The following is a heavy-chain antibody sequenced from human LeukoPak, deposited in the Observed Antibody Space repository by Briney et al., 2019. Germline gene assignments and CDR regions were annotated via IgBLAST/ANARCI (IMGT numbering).Heavy chain of an antibody. CDR1: GGTFSSYA. CDR3: ARVFGYSSGWYGY. Sequence: GASVKVSCKASGGTFSSYAISWVRQAPGQGLEWMGRIIPILGIANYAQKFQGRVTITADKSTSTAYMELSSLRSEDTAVYYCARVFGYSSGWYGYWGQGTLVTVSS. V-gene: IGHV1-69*04. J-gene: IGHJ4*02. D-gene: IGHD6-19*01. CDR2: IIPILGIA.